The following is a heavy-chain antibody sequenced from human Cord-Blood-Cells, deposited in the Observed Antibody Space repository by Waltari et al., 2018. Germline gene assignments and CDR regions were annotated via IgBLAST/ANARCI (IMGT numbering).Heavy chain of an antibody. CDR1: GGSFSGYY. J-gene: IGHJ3*02. V-gene: IGHV4-34*01. CDR3: ARYYDFWSGDAFDI. CDR2: INHSGST. D-gene: IGHD3-3*01. Sequence: QVQLQQWGAGLLKPSETLSLTCAVYGGSFSGYYWSWNRQPPGKGLEWIGEINHSGSTNYNPSLKSRVTISVDTSKNQFSLKLSSVTAADTAVYYCARYYDFWSGDAFDIWGQGTMVTVSS.